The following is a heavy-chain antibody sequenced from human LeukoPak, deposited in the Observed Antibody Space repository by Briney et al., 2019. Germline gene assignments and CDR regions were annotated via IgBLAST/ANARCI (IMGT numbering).Heavy chain of an antibody. CDR2: TYYRSKWYN. CDR3: ARRKAATFGMDV. Sequence: SQTLSLTFAISGDSVSSNSATWNWIRQSPSRGLEWLGRTYYRSKWYNDYAVSMKSRITINPDTSKNQFSLQLNSVTPEGTAVYYCARRKAATFGMDVWGQGTTVTVSS. D-gene: IGHD6-13*01. J-gene: IGHJ6*02. CDR1: GDSVSSNSAT. V-gene: IGHV6-1*01.